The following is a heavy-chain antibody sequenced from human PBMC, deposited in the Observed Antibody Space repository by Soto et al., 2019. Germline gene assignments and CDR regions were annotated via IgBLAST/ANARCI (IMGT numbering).Heavy chain of an antibody. J-gene: IGHJ6*02. D-gene: IGHD3-9*01. CDR2: IYYSGST. Sequence: PSETLSLTCTVSGDSIRSGNHYWSWIRQPPGKGLEWIGYIYYSGSTYYSPSLKSRVTISVDTSKNQFSRKLNSVTAADTAVYYCARVDILTVYGRMDVWGQGTTVTVSS. CDR3: ARVDILTVYGRMDV. CDR1: GDSIRSGNHY. V-gene: IGHV4-30-4*01.